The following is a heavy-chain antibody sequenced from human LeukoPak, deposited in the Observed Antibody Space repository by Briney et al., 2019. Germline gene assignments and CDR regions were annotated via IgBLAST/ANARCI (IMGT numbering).Heavy chain of an antibody. CDR3: TRGPTQQWVYYGMDV. CDR1: GFTFGDHA. V-gene: IGHV3-49*04. CDR2: IRSKGYGGTT. J-gene: IGHJ6*02. Sequence: HAGGSLRLSCTTSGFTFGDHAMSWVRQAPGKGLEWVGFIRSKGYGGTTEYAASVKGRFAISRHDSKSIDYLQMNSLKTEDTAVYYCTRGPTQQWVYYGMDVWGQGTTVIVSS. D-gene: IGHD5-18*01.